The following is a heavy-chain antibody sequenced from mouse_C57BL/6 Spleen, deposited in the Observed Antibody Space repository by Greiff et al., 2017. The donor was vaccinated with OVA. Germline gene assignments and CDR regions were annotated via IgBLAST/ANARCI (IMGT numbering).Heavy chain of an antibody. CDR3: AKHSLITTVVAPYAMDY. CDR1: GYTFTSYW. D-gene: IGHD1-1*01. Sequence: QVQLQQPGAELVKPGASVKLSCKASGYTFTSYWMQWVKQRPGQGLEWIGAIDPSDSYTNYNQKFKGKDTLTVATSSSTAYMQLSSLTSEDSAVDYCAKHSLITTVVAPYAMDYWGQGTSVTVSS. CDR2: IDPSDSYT. J-gene: IGHJ4*01. V-gene: IGHV1-50*01.